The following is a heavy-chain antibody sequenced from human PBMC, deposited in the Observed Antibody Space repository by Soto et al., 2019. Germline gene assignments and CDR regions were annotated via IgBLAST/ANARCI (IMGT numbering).Heavy chain of an antibody. V-gene: IGHV5-10-1*01. CDR3: ASRPYATYNYSGMDV. J-gene: IGHJ6*02. D-gene: IGHD2-8*01. Sequence: SGESLKISCKGSGYSFTTYWISWVRQVPGKGLQWMGRIDPSDSYTTYSPSFQGHVSISTDKSISTAYLQWSSLKASDTATYYCASRPYATYNYSGMDVWGQGTTVTVSS. CDR2: IDPSDSYT. CDR1: GYSFTTYW.